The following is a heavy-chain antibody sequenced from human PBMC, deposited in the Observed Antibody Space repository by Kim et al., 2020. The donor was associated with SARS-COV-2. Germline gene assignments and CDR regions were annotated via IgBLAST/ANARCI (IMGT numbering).Heavy chain of an antibody. V-gene: IGHV1-69*13. D-gene: IGHD3-10*01. CDR3: ARTYSGSYLGYYFDY. Sequence: SVKVSCKASGGTFSSYAISWVRQAPGQGLEWMGGIIPIFGTANYAQKFQGRVTITADESTSTAYMELSSLRSEDTAVYYCARTYSGSYLGYYFDYWGQGTLVTVSS. CDR1: GGTFSSYA. CDR2: IIPIFGTA. J-gene: IGHJ4*02.